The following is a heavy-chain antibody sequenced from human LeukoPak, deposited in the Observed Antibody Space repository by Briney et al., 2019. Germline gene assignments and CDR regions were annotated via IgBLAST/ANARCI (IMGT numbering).Heavy chain of an antibody. CDR2: IYYSGST. CDR3: AKYPNYCSGGSCIEYYFDY. J-gene: IGHJ4*02. V-gene: IGHV4-59*01. D-gene: IGHD2-15*01. CDR1: GGSISSYY. Sequence: PSETLSLTCTVSGGSISSYYWSWIRQPPGKGLEWIGYIYYSGSTNYNPSLKSRVTISVDTSKNQFSLKLSSVTAADTAVYYCAKYPNYCSGGSCIEYYFDYWGQGTLVTVSS.